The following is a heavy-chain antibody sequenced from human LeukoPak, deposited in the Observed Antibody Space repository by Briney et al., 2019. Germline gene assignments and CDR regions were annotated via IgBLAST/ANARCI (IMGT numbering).Heavy chain of an antibody. Sequence: PSESLSLTCTVYDGSFSDYDWSWIRQPPWKGREWIGEINHSGSTNYNPSLKSRVTISVDTSKNQFSLKLSSVTAADTAVYYCARRQDGYYYRRWGQGTLVTVSS. CDR3: ARRQDGYYYRR. D-gene: IGHD3-22*01. CDR1: DGSFSDYD. CDR2: INHSGST. V-gene: IGHV4-34*01. J-gene: IGHJ4*02.